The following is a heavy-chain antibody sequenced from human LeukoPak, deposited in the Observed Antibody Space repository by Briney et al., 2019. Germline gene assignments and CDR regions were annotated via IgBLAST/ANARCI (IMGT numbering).Heavy chain of an antibody. J-gene: IGHJ6*03. CDR3: ARLNVDTAMVNNYYYMDV. CDR1: GYSFTSYW. CDR2: IYPGDSDT. D-gene: IGHD5-18*01. Sequence: GESLKISCKGSGYSFTSYWIGWGRQMPGKGLEWMGIIYPGDSDTRYSPSFQGQVTISADKSISTAYLQWSSLKASDTAMYYCARLNVDTAMVNNYYYMDVWGKGTTVTVSS. V-gene: IGHV5-51*01.